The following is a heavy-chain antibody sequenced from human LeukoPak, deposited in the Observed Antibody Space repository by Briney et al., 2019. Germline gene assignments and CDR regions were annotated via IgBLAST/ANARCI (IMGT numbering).Heavy chain of an antibody. V-gene: IGHV1-18*01. J-gene: IGHJ6*03. CDR3: ARWYSSGFTMGYYYYYMDV. CDR2: ISAYNGNT. D-gene: IGHD6-19*01. Sequence: ASVKVSCKASGYTFTSYGISWVRQAPGQGLEWMGWISAYNGNTNYAQKLQGRVTMTTDTSTSTAYMELRSLRSDDTAVYYCARWYSSGFTMGYYYYYMDVWGKGTTVTVSS. CDR1: GYTFTSYG.